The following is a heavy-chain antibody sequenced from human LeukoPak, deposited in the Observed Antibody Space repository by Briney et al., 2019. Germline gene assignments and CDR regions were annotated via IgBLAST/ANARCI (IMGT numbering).Heavy chain of an antibody. Sequence: GGSLRLSCAASGFTFSSYWMHWVRQAPGKGLVWVSRINSDGSSTSYADSVKGRFTISRGNAKNTLYLQMNSLRAEDTAVYYCARAGISSSWVYYYYYYMGVWGKGTTVTVSS. D-gene: IGHD6-13*01. CDR2: INSDGSST. CDR1: GFTFSSYW. CDR3: ARAGISSSWVYYYYYYMGV. V-gene: IGHV3-74*01. J-gene: IGHJ6*03.